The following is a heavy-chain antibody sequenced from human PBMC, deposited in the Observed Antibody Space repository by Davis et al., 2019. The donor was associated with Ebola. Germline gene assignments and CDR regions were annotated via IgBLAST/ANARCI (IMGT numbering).Heavy chain of an antibody. CDR1: GFSFSNYG. V-gene: IGHV3-30*18. D-gene: IGHD6-13*01. CDR3: AKDNIAAAGFY. CDR2: ISHDGNNK. J-gene: IGHJ4*02. Sequence: GESLKISCAASGFSFSNYGMHWVRQAPGKGLEWVAVISHDGNNKYYEDSVKGRFTISRDNSKNTLYLQMNSLRAEDTAVYYCAKDNIAAAGFYWGQGTLVTVSS.